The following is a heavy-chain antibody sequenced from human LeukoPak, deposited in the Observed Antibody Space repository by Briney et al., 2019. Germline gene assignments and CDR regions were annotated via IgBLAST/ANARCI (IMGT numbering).Heavy chain of an antibody. CDR1: GFTFSNYA. D-gene: IGHD6-13*01. V-gene: IGHV3-30-3*01. CDR2: ISYDGTNK. J-gene: IGHJ4*02. CDR3: GRGGWDSSSWYNY. Sequence: GRSLRLSCAASGFTFSNYAMHWVRQAPGKGLEWVAVISYDGTNKYYADSVNGRFTISRDNSKNTLYLQMNSLRVEDTAVYYCGRGGWDSSSWYNYWGQGTLVTVSS.